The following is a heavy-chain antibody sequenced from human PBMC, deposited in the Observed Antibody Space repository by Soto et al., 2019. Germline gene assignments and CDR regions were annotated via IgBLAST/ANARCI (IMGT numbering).Heavy chain of an antibody. CDR3: AKDQDIVVVVATQAFDY. D-gene: IGHD2-15*01. Sequence: GGSLRLSCAASGFTFSSYAMSWVRQAPGKGLEWVSAISGSGGSTYYADSVKGRFTISRDNSKNTLYLQMNSLRAEDTAVYYGAKDQDIVVVVATQAFDYWGQGTLVTVSS. CDR2: ISGSGGST. V-gene: IGHV3-23*01. CDR1: GFTFSSYA. J-gene: IGHJ4*02.